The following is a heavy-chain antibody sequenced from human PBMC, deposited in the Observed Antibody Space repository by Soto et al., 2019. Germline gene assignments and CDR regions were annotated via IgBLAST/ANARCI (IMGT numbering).Heavy chain of an antibody. CDR2: IWYDGSNK. J-gene: IGHJ4*02. Sequence: GGSLRLSCAASGFTFSSYGMHWVRQAPGKGLEWVAVIWYDGSNKYYADSVKGRFTISRDNSKNTLYLQMNSLRAEDTAVYYCARGYSSGWYYFDYWGPGTLVTVSS. D-gene: IGHD6-19*01. CDR3: ARGYSSGWYYFDY. V-gene: IGHV3-33*01. CDR1: GFTFSSYG.